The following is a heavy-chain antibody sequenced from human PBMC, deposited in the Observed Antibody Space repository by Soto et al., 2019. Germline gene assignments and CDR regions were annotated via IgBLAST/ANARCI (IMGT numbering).Heavy chain of an antibody. V-gene: IGHV3-74*01. CDR2: IDAYGTNT. CDR3: VRVGFVGEGDF. Sequence: RRLSCATSGFTFSDYWIHWVRQVPGEGLVWVSRIDAYGTNTDYAESVRGRFTISRGSAKSTAFLQMDSLRVEDTAVYHCVRVGFVGEGDFWGQGILVTVSS. J-gene: IGHJ4*02. D-gene: IGHD1-26*01. CDR1: GFTFSDYW.